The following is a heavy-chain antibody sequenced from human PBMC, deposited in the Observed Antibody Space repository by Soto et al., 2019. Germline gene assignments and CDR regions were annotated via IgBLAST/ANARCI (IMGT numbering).Heavy chain of an antibody. D-gene: IGHD2-2*01. V-gene: IGHV1-18*01. CDR2: ISAYNGNT. J-gene: IGHJ4*02. Sequence: QVQLVQSGAEVKKPGASVKVSCKASGYTFTSYGISWVRQAPGQGLEWMGWISAYNGNTNYAQKLQGRVTMTTGISTRTAYMELRSRRSDDTAVYYCARGETAATAMWVYYWGQGTLVTVSS. CDR1: GYTFTSYG. CDR3: ARGETAATAMWVYY.